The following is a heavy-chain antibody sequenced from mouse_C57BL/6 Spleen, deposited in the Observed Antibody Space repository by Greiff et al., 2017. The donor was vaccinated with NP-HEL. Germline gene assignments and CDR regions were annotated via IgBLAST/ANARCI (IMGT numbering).Heavy chain of an antibody. CDR3: ARYDYGATDY. Sequence: EVMLVESGGGLVQPGGSLSLSCAASGFTFTDYYMSWVRQPPGKALEWLGFIRNKANGYTTEYSASVKGRFTISRDNSQSILYLQMNALRAEDSATYYCARYDYGATDYWGQGTSVTVSS. CDR1: GFTFTDYY. CDR2: IRNKANGYTT. D-gene: IGHD2-4*01. V-gene: IGHV7-3*01. J-gene: IGHJ4*01.